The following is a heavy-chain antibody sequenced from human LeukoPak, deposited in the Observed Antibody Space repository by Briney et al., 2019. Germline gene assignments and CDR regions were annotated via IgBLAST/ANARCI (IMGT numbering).Heavy chain of an antibody. CDR3: ARESESYDSSGSTFDY. CDR1: GFTFSSYA. D-gene: IGHD3-22*01. V-gene: IGHV3-23*01. J-gene: IGHJ4*02. CDR2: ISGSVIST. Sequence: GGSLRLSWAASGFTFSSYAMSWGRQAPGKGLEWVSGISGSVISTYYADSVKGRFTISRDNSKNTLYLQMHSPRAEDRAVYYCARESESYDSSGSTFDYWGQGTLVTVSS.